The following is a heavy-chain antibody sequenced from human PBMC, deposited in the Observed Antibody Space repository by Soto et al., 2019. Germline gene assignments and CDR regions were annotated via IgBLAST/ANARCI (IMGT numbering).Heavy chain of an antibody. CDR1: AGSISSSSYY. D-gene: IGHD6-13*01. Sequence: PSETLPLTCTVSAGSISSSSYYWGWIRQPPGKGLEWIGSIYYSGSTHYNPSLKSRVTISVDTSKNQFSLKLSSVTAAATAVYYCARLMGYSSWDYYGMDVWGQGTTVT. J-gene: IGHJ6*02. CDR2: IYYSGST. V-gene: IGHV4-39*01. CDR3: ARLMGYSSWDYYGMDV.